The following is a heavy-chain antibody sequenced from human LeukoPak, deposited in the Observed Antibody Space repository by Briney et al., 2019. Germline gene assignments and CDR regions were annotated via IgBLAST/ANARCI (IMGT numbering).Heavy chain of an antibody. V-gene: IGHV3-48*03. CDR1: GFTFSSYE. CDR2: ISSSGSTI. CDR3: AKGGQQLVIDY. J-gene: IGHJ4*02. Sequence: PGGSLRLSWAASGFTFSSYEMNWVRQAPAKGLEWVSYISSSGSTIYYADSVKGRFTISRDNAKNSLYLQMNSLRAEDTAVYYCAKGGQQLVIDYWGQGTLVTVSS. D-gene: IGHD6-13*01.